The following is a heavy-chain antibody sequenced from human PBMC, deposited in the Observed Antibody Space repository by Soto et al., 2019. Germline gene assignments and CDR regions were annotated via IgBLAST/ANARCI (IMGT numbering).Heavy chain of an antibody. CDR2: IIPIFGKA. J-gene: IGHJ4*02. CDR3: ARDLYINWYYPLVS. V-gene: IGHV1-69*13. Sequence: GASVKVSCKASGGTFRNYAFSWVRQAPGQGLEWMGGIIPIFGKANYEQRFQGRLTITADESTSTAYMELNSLRSEDTAVYFCARDLYINWYYPLVSWGQGTLVTVSS. D-gene: IGHD1-7*01. CDR1: GGTFRNYA.